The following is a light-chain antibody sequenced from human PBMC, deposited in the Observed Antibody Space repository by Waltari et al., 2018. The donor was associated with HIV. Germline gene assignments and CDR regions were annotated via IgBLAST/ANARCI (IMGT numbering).Light chain of an antibody. CDR3: QSYDINRGNV. J-gene: IGLJ1*01. Sequence: QSVLPQPPSVSGAPGPRVTISCTCSSSHIGAPYDVHWYQQLPGTAPKLLIYGNSNRPSGVPDRFSGSKSGTSASLAITGLQAEDEADYYCQSYDINRGNVFGTGTKVTVL. CDR2: GNS. CDR1: SSHIGAPYD. V-gene: IGLV1-40*01.